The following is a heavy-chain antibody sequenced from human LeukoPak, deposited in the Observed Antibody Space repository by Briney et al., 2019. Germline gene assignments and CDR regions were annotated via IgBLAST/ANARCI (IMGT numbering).Heavy chain of an antibody. CDR2: IYSGGST. CDR3: AGGLLSSSWYWFDP. J-gene: IGHJ5*02. CDR1: GFTLSSNY. D-gene: IGHD6-13*01. V-gene: IGHV3-53*01. Sequence: PGGSLRLSCAASGFTLSSNYMSWVRQAPGKGLEWVSVIYSGGSTYYADSVKGRFTISRDNSKNTLYLQMNSLRAEDTAVYYCAGGLLSSSWYWFDPWGQGTLVTVSS.